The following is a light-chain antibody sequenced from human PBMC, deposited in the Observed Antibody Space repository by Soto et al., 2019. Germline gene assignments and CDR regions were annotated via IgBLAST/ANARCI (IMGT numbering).Light chain of an antibody. V-gene: IGKV3-20*01. CDR1: HSVSSNY. J-gene: IGKJ1*01. Sequence: IVLTQAPLTLSLSPGERATLSCRASHSVSSNYLAWYQQKPGQDPRLLIYGASSRATGIPDRFSGSGSGKDFTLTIRRLEPEEFAVYYCQQDGSSDPWTFGQGTKV. CDR3: QQDGSSDPWT. CDR2: GAS.